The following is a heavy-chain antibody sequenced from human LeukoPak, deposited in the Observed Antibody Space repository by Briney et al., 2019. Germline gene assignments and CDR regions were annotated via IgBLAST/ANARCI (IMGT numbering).Heavy chain of an antibody. D-gene: IGHD1-26*01. CDR2: ISAYNGNT. V-gene: IGHV1-18*01. CDR1: GYTYTSYD. J-gene: IGHJ3*02. Sequence: ASVKVSCKASGYTYTSYDISWVRQAPGQGLEWMGWISAYNGNTNYAQKLQGRVTMTTDTSTSTAYMELRSLRSDDTAVYYCAVYSGSCNDAFDIWGQGTMVTVSS. CDR3: AVYSGSCNDAFDI.